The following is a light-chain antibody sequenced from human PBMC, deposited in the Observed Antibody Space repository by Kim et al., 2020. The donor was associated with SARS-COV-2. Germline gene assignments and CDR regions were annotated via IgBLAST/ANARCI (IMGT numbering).Light chain of an antibody. CDR3: QTWGTGIPVA. J-gene: IGLJ2*01. Sequence: SVGLTCTLSREYSTSASAWHQQQPEKGAGFLVGLNSEGSHTKGDGIPDRFSGSGSGAERYLTISSLQSEDEADYYCQTWGTGIPVAFGGGTQLTVL. CDR1: REYSTSA. V-gene: IGLV4-69*01. CDR2: LNSEGSH.